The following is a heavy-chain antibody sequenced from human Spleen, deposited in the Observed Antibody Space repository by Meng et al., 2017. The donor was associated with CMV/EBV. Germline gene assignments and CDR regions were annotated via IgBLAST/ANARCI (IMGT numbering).Heavy chain of an antibody. Sequence: CADSGVSVSSYWVSWGRQARGKGLEWVANIKKDGSEKDYVDCVKGRFTISRDNAKNSLYLQMNSLRAEDTAVYYCARTCSSTSCYSYWGQGTLVTVSS. CDR2: IKKDGSEK. D-gene: IGHD2-2*01. CDR3: ARTCSSTSCYSY. CDR1: GVSVSSYW. J-gene: IGHJ4*02. V-gene: IGHV3-7*01.